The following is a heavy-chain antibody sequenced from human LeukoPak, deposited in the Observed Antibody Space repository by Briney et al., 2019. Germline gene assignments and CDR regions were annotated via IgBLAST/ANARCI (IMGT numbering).Heavy chain of an antibody. J-gene: IGHJ4*02. CDR2: INYDGTT. V-gene: IGHV4-39*07. Sequence: SETLSLTCSVSGGSITSSGHYWGWIRQPPVKGLEWIGAINYDGTTYFNPSLKSRATISLDTSKNQFSLKLISVTATDTAVYYCTRRPHFRGEDSWGQGTLVTVSS. CDR1: GGSITSSGHY. CDR3: TRRPHFRGEDS. D-gene: IGHD2/OR15-2a*01.